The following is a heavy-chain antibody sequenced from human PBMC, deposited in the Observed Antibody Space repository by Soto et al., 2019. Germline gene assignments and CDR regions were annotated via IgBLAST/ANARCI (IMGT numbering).Heavy chain of an antibody. Sequence: QVQLVESGGGVVQPGRSLRLSCAASGFTFSSYAMHWVRQAPGKGLEWVAVISYDGSNKYYADSVKGRFTISRDNSKNTLYLQMNSLRAEDTAVYYCARDPDYYDSSGYYRYYYGMDVWGQGTTVTVSS. CDR3: ARDPDYYDSSGYYRYYYGMDV. CDR2: ISYDGSNK. J-gene: IGHJ6*02. V-gene: IGHV3-30-3*01. D-gene: IGHD3-22*01. CDR1: GFTFSSYA.